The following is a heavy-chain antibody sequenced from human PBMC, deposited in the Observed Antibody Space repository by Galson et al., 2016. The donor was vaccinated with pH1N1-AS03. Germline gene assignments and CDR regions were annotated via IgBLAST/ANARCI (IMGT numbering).Heavy chain of an antibody. CDR3: ARLSGMVPTEYYFAS. Sequence: SLRLSCAASGFTFSTFAMSWVRRAPGKGLEWVSLIRGTSQITYYADSVKGRFTISKDNSKSTLFLQMNSLRAEDTAIYSCARLSGMVPTEYYFASWGQGTLVAVSS. D-gene: IGHD3-3*01. J-gene: IGHJ4*02. CDR2: IRGTSQIT. CDR1: GFTFSTFA. V-gene: IGHV3-23*01.